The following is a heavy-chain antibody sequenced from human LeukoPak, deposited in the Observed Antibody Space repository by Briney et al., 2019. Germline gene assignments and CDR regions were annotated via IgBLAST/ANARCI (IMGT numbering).Heavy chain of an antibody. CDR3: ARESATCGGSCYWFDP. CDR2: INPSGGST. J-gene: IGHJ5*02. D-gene: IGHD2-15*01. CDR1: GYTFTSYY. V-gene: IGHV1-46*01. Sequence: ASVKVSCKASGYTFTSYYMHWVRQAPGQGLEWMGRINPSGGSTSYAQKFQGRVTMTRDTSTSTVYMELSSMRSEDTAVYYCARESATCGGSCYWFDPWGQGTLVTVSS.